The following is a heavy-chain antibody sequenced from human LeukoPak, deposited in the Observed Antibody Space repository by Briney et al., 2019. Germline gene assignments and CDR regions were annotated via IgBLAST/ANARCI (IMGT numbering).Heavy chain of an antibody. J-gene: IGHJ4*02. CDR2: IHRSGTT. D-gene: IGHD2-15*01. V-gene: IGHV4-34*01. CDR1: GVSFSGYY. CDR3: ARERPSVALDY. Sequence: PSETLSLTCAVYGVSFSGYYWSWVRQSPGKGLEWIGEIHRSGTTNYNPSLKSRVTISVDKSKNQFSLKLSSVTAADTAVYYCARERPSVALDYWGQGTLVTVSS.